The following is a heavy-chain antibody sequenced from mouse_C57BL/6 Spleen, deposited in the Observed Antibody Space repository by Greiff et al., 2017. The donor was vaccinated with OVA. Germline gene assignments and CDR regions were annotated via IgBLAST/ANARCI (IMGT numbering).Heavy chain of an antibody. V-gene: IGHV5-12*01. J-gene: IGHJ4*01. CDR3: ARSLGNYDHYYAMDY. D-gene: IGHD2-1*01. CDR1: GFTFSDYY. CDR2: ISNGGGST. Sequence: EVMLVESGGGLVQPGGSLKLSCAASGFTFSDYYMYWVRQTPEKRLEWVAYISNGGGSTYYPDTVKGRFTISRDNAKNTLYLQMSRLKSEDTAMYYCARSLGNYDHYYAMDYWGQGTSVTVSS.